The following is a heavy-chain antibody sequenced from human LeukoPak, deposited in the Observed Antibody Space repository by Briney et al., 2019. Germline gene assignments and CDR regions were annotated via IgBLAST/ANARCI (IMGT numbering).Heavy chain of an antibody. CDR1: GYSFTSYW. V-gene: IGHV5-51*01. Sequence: GESLKISCKGSGYSFTSYWIGWVRQMPGKGLEWMGIIYPGDSDTRYSPSFQGQVTISADKSISTAYLQWSSLKASDTAMYYCARHIVVPAAIYYYYYMDVWGKGTTVTVSS. CDR2: IYPGDSDT. J-gene: IGHJ6*03. CDR3: ARHIVVPAAIYYYYYMDV. D-gene: IGHD2-2*01.